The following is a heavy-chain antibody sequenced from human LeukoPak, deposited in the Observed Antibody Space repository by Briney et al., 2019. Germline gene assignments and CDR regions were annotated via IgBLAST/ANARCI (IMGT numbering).Heavy chain of an antibody. D-gene: IGHD2-21*01. CDR1: GGSITGGSYY. Sequence: NPSETLSLTCTVSGGSITGGSYYWAWIRQHPGKGLEWIGYIYYSGSTYYNPSLKSRVTISVDTSKNQFSLKLSSVTAADTAVYYCARASPSIVVVAWGQGTLVTVSS. CDR3: ARASPSIVVVA. V-gene: IGHV4-31*03. CDR2: IYYSGST. J-gene: IGHJ5*02.